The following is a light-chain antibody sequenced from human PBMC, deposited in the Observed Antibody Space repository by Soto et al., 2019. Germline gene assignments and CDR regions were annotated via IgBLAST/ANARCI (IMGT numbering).Light chain of an antibody. CDR3: QNDNSVSQFT. J-gene: IGKJ3*01. CDR1: HDISNY. Sequence: DIQMTQSPSSLSAFVGDRVTITCRASHDISNYLASYQQKPGKVPKLLIYAASTLQSGVPSRYSGSGSGTDFTLTISSLQPEDVATSYCQNDNSVSQFTFGPGTKVEIK. V-gene: IGKV1-27*01. CDR2: AAS.